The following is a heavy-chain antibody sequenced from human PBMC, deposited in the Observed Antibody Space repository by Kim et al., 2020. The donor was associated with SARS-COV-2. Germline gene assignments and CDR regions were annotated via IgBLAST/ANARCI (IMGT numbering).Heavy chain of an antibody. J-gene: IGHJ3*02. CDR2: IKQDGNQK. CDR3: ARDGDLYSSGKDAFDI. Sequence: GGSLRLSCAASGFTFSSYAMTWVRQAPGKGLEWVANIKQDGNQKYYVDSVKGRFTISRDNAKNSLYLQMNSLRAEDTAVYYCARDGDLYSSGKDAFDIWGQWTMVTVSS. V-gene: IGHV3-7*01. CDR1: GFTFSSYA. D-gene: IGHD6-19*01.